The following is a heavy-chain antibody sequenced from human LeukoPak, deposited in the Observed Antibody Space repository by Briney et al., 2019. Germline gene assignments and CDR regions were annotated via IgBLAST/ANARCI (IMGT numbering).Heavy chain of an antibody. Sequence: PGGSLRISCAASGFTFSSHAMSWVRQAPGKGLEWVSAINGSGSSTYYADSVKGRVSISRDNSKNTLYLQMNSLRVEDTALYYCARDFWDDFEYFDLWGRGTLVTVSS. CDR1: GFTFSSHA. J-gene: IGHJ2*01. CDR3: ARDFWDDFEYFDL. V-gene: IGHV3-23*01. CDR2: INGSGSST. D-gene: IGHD3-3*01.